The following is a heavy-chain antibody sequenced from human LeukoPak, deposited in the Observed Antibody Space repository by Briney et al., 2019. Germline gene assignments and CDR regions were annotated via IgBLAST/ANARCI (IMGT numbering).Heavy chain of an antibody. CDR3: AKDLEGYCSSTSCPDPGAFDI. CDR1: GFTFTTYA. D-gene: IGHD2-2*01. J-gene: IGHJ3*02. V-gene: IGHV3-23*01. Sequence: GGSLRLSCAASGFTFTTYAMIWVRQAPGKGLEWVSGISGSGGSTYYADSVKGRFIISSDTSRNTLFLQMNSLRAEDTAVYYCAKDLEGYCSSTSCPDPGAFDIWGQGTMVTVSS. CDR2: ISGSGGST.